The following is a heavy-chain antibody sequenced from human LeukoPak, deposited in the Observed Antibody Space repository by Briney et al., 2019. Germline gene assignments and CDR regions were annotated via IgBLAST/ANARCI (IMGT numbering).Heavy chain of an antibody. CDR2: VYYSGST. Sequence: SETLSLTCTVSGGSIINYYWSWIRQSPGKGLEWIGYVYYSGSTYYNPSLKSRVTISVDTSKNQFSLKLSSVTAADTAVYYCARQGGSVLHYSDYWGQGTLVTVSS. CDR1: GGSIINYY. V-gene: IGHV4-59*04. J-gene: IGHJ4*02. CDR3: ARQGGSVLHYSDY. D-gene: IGHD5-12*01.